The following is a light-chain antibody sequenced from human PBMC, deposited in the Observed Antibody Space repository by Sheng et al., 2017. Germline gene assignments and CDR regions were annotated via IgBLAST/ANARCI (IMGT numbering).Light chain of an antibody. CDR3: QQYGSSSWT. V-gene: IGKV3-20*01. Sequence: EIVLTQSPGTLSLSPGERATLSCRASQSVSSTYLAWYQQKPGQAPRLLIYGASSRATGIPDRFSGSGSGADFTLTISRLEPEDFAVYYCQQYGSSSWTFGQGTKLETK. CDR2: GAS. J-gene: IGKJ1*01. CDR1: QSVSSTY.